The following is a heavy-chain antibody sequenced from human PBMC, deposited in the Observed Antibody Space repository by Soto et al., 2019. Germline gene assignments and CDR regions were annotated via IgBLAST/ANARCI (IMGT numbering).Heavy chain of an antibody. CDR1: GGTFKTYT. CDR2: IIPMYDSA. CDR3: ATWRTYSGSYCFDY. J-gene: IGHJ4*02. Sequence: QVQLVQSGAELKKPGSSVNVSCAASGGTFKTYTINWVRQAPGHGLECIGQIIPMYDSANYAQRFQGRVTISADKSTNRAYLELSGLRSEDTALYYCATWRTYSGSYCFDYWGQGTLVSVSS. D-gene: IGHD1-26*01. V-gene: IGHV1-69*06.